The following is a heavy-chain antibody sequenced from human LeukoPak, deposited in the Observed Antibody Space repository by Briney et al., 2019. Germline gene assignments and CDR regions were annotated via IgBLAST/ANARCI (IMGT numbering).Heavy chain of an antibody. J-gene: IGHJ6*02. D-gene: IGHD3-16*02. V-gene: IGHV4-30-2*01. CDR3: ARGTHSRYYYYYYGMDV. CDR2: INHSGST. CDR1: GGSISSGGYY. Sequence: PSQTLSLTCTVSGGSISSGGYYWSWIRQPPGKGLEWIGEINHSGSTNYNPSLKSRVTISVDTSKNQFSLKLSSVTAADTAVYYCARGTHSRYYYYYYGMDVWGQGTTVTVSS.